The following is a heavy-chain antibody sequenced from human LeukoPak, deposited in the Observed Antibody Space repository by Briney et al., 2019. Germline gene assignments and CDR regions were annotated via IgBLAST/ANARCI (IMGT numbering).Heavy chain of an antibody. CDR2: ISGGSRYT. CDR1: GFTFSDYY. J-gene: IGHJ4*02. D-gene: IGHD3-10*01. V-gene: IGHV3-11*05. Sequence: GGPLRLSCAASGFTFSDYYMSWIRQAPGKGLERVSYISGGSRYTNYADSVKGRFTISRDNAKNSLYLQMNSLRAEDTAVYYCAREYGSGSCFDFWGQGTLVTVSS. CDR3: AREYGSGSCFDF.